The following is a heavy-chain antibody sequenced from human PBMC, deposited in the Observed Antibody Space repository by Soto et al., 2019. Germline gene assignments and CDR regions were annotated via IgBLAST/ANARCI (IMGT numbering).Heavy chain of an antibody. CDR2: ISYSGTT. J-gene: IGHJ3*02. D-gene: IGHD3-10*01. Sequence: SETLSLTCTVSGDSISSINNYWSWIRQPPGEGLEWIGFISYSGTTSYSPSLKSRVAISLDTSKNQFSLKLSSVTAADTAVYYCARVWGGAFDIWGQGTMVTVSS. V-gene: IGHV4-30-4*02. CDR3: ARVWGGAFDI. CDR1: GDSISSINNY.